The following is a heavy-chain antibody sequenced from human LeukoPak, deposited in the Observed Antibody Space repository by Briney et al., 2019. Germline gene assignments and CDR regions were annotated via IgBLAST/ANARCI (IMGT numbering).Heavy chain of an antibody. CDR3: ARGLHYYYHGMDV. D-gene: IGHD3-10*01. CDR2: ISYDGSNK. J-gene: IGHJ6*02. CDR1: GFTFSSYT. V-gene: IGHV3-30-3*01. Sequence: PGRSLRLSCAASGFTFSSYTMHRVRQAPGKGLEWVAVISYDGSNKYYADSVKGRFTISRDNSKNTLYLQMNSLRAEDTAVYYCARGLHYYYHGMDVWGQGTTVTVSS.